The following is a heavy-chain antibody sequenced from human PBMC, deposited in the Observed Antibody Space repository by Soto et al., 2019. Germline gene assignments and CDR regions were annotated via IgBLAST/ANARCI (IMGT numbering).Heavy chain of an antibody. J-gene: IGHJ4*02. CDR2: ISYDGSKK. D-gene: IGHD1-26*01. CDR1: GFIFSSFT. Sequence: ESGGGVVQPGRSLRLFCAASGFIFSSFTLHWVRQAPGKGLEWVAVISYDGSKKSYGDSVKGRFTISRDNSKNTLYLQMNSLRADDTAVYYCARDKWELQQFVDYWGQGTLVTVSS. CDR3: ARDKWELQQFVDY. V-gene: IGHV3-30-3*01.